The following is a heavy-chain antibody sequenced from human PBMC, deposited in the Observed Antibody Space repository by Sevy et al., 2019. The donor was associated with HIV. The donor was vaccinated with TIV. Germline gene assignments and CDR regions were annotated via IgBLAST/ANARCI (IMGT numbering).Heavy chain of an antibody. V-gene: IGHV4-39*01. D-gene: IGHD6-13*01. CDR2: IYYNGHT. CDR1: GGSIVSSSYY. J-gene: IGHJ6*02. Sequence: SETLSLTCSVSGGSIVSSSYYWNWIRQPPGKGLEWIGSIYYNGHTYYNPSLKSRLTISIDTSKNQFYLTLSSVTAADTCIYYCARSAAGHEYYYGLDVWGQGATVTVSS. CDR3: ARSAAGHEYYYGLDV.